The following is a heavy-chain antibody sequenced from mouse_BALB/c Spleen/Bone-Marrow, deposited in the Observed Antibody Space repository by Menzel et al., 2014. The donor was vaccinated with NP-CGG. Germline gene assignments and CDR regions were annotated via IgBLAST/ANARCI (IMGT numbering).Heavy chain of an antibody. CDR2: INPSTGFT. D-gene: IGHD1-1*01. CDR3: ARGGFLLRSLALDY. Sequence: VQLQESGAELARPGASVKMSCKASGYTFTTYTMHWVQQRPGQGLEWVGYINPSTGFTNYNQIFKDKATLATDKSSSTAYMQLSSLTSKDCAVYYCARGGFLLRSLALDYWGQGTSVTVSS. J-gene: IGHJ4*01. V-gene: IGHV1-4*01. CDR1: GYTFTTYT.